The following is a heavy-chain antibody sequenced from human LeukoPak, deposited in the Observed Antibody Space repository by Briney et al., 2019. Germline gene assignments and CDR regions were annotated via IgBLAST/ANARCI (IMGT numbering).Heavy chain of an antibody. J-gene: IGHJ3*02. D-gene: IGHD4/OR15-4a*01. Sequence: GGSLRLSCSASGFTFSSYAMHWVRQAPGKGLEYVSAISSNGGSRYYADSVKGRFTISRDNSKNTLYLHMNSLRAEDTAVYYCVKESGFMVAPNSAFDIWGQGTMVTVSS. V-gene: IGHV3-64*04. CDR2: ISSNGGSR. CDR1: GFTFSSYA. CDR3: VKESGFMVAPNSAFDI.